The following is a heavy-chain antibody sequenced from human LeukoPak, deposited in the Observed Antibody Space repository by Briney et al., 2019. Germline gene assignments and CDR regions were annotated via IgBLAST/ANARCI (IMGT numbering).Heavy chain of an antibody. CDR3: AKSGYCSSTSCRYFYMDV. CDR2: ISGSGGST. Sequence: AGGSLRLSCAASGFTFSDYGMHWVRQAPGKGLEWVSAISGSGGSTHYADSVKGRFTISRDNSKNTLYLQMNSLRAEDTAVYYCAKSGYCSSTSCRYFYMDVWGKGTTVTVSS. D-gene: IGHD2-2*03. V-gene: IGHV3-23*01. CDR1: GFTFSDYG. J-gene: IGHJ6*03.